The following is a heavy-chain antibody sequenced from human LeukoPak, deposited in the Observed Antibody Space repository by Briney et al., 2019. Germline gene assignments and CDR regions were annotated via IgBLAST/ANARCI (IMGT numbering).Heavy chain of an antibody. D-gene: IGHD3-3*01. J-gene: IGHJ6*02. CDR2: IWYDGSNK. Sequence: GRSLRLSCAASALTFSSYGMHWVRQAPGKRLWWVAVIWYDGSNKYYADSVKGRFTISRDNSKNTLYLQMNSLRAEDTAVYYCARDSYDFWSGYYTLYGMDVWGQGTTVTVSS. V-gene: IGHV3-33*01. CDR1: ALTFSSYG. CDR3: ARDSYDFWSGYYTLYGMDV.